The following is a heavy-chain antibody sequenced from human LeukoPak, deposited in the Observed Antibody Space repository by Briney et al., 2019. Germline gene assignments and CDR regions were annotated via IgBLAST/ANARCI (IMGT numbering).Heavy chain of an antibody. CDR3: ARGLDWNYYDF. V-gene: IGHV1-69*05. CDR1: GGTFSSYA. CDR2: IIPIFGTA. J-gene: IGHJ4*02. Sequence: ASVKVSCKASGGTFSSYAISWVRQAPEQGLEWMGGIIPIFGTANYAQKFQGRVTITTDESTSTAYMELSSLRSDDTAVYYCARGLDWNYYDFWGQGTLVTVSS. D-gene: IGHD3/OR15-3a*01.